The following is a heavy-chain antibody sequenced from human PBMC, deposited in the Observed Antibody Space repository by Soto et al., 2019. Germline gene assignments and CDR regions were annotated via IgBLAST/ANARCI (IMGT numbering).Heavy chain of an antibody. Sequence: QVQLVQSGAEVKKPGASVKVSCKASGYTFTSYAMHWVRQAPGQRLEWMGWINAGNGNTKYSQKFQGRVTITRDTSASTAYMELSSLRSEDTAVYYCARDSSQHKTAMVTGFDYWGQGTLVTVSS. CDR3: ARDSSQHKTAMVTGFDY. V-gene: IGHV1-3*01. D-gene: IGHD5-18*01. J-gene: IGHJ4*02. CDR2: INAGNGNT. CDR1: GYTFTSYA.